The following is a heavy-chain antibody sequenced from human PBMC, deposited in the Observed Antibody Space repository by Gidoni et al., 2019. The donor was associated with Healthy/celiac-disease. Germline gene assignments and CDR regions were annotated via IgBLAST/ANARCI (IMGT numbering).Heavy chain of an antibody. J-gene: IGHJ5*02. Sequence: QVQLQQWGAGLLKPSETLSITCAVYGGSFSGYYWSWIRQPPGKGLEWIGEINHSGSTNYNPSLKSRVTISVDTSKNQFSLKLSSVTAADTAVYYCARAPLDIVVVPAKFDPWGQGTLVTVSS. CDR2: INHSGST. CDR3: ARAPLDIVVVPAKFDP. V-gene: IGHV4-34*01. D-gene: IGHD2-2*01. CDR1: GGSFSGYY.